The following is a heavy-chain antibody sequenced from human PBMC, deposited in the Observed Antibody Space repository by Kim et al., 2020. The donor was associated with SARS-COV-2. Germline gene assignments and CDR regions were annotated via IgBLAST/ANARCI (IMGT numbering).Heavy chain of an antibody. V-gene: IGHV3-48*02. CDR1: GFSFSSYS. Sequence: GGSLRLSCAASGFSFSSYSMNWVRQVPGKGLEWISYISGGTGTIRYADSVKGRFTISRDNAQKSLYLQMNSLRDEDTAVYYCVRDHIWAFDYWGQGTLVTVSP. CDR2: ISGGTGTI. D-gene: IGHD3-16*01. CDR3: VRDHIWAFDY. J-gene: IGHJ4*02.